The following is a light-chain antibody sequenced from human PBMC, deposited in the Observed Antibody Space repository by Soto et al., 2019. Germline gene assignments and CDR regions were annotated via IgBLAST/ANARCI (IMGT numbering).Light chain of an antibody. V-gene: IGKV1-27*01. Sequence: DIQMTXXXXSLSASVGDRVTITCRASQGISNYLAWYQQKPGKVPKLLIYAASTLQSGVPSRFSGSGSGTDFPLTISSLQPEDVATYYCQKYNSAPHTFGQGTKLEIK. CDR1: QGISNY. CDR2: AAS. CDR3: QKYNSAPHT. J-gene: IGKJ2*01.